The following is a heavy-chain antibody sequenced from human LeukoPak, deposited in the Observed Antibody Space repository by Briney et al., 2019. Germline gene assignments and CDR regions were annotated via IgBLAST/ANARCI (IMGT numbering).Heavy chain of an antibody. D-gene: IGHD4-23*01. Sequence: GGSLRLSCAASGFTFDDYGMSWVRQPPGKGLEWVSGINWNGGSTGYADSVKGRFTISRDNAKNSLYLQMNSLRAEDTALYYCARDPTTVVTSYMDVWGKGTTVTVSS. CDR3: ARDPTTVVTSYMDV. J-gene: IGHJ6*03. CDR1: GFTFDDYG. CDR2: INWNGGST. V-gene: IGHV3-20*04.